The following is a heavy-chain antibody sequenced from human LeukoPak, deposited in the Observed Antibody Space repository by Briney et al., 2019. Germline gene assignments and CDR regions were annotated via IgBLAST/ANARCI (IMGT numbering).Heavy chain of an antibody. CDR3: AKAGGAHGWYSEGPFDC. D-gene: IGHD6-19*01. CDR1: GFTFSSFE. J-gene: IGHJ4*02. V-gene: IGHV3-30*18. Sequence: GGSLRLSCAASGFTFSSFEMIWVRQAPGKGLEWVAVISSDGTNKYYADSVKGRFTISRDNSQNTLWLQMNSPRAEDTAMYYCAKAGGAHGWYSEGPFDCWGQGTLVTVSS. CDR2: ISSDGTNK.